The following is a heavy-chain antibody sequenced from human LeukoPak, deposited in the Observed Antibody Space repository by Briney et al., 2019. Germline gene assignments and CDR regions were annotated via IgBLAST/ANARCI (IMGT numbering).Heavy chain of an antibody. J-gene: IGHJ5*02. V-gene: IGHV4-61*02. CDR1: GGSISSGSYY. CDR2: IYTSGST. CDR3: ARAGEGLYGSGTVGENWFDP. D-gene: IGHD3-10*01. Sequence: PSQTLSLTCTVSGGSISSGSYYWSWIRQPAGKGLEWIGRIYTSGSTNYNPSLKSRVTMSVDTSKNQFSLKLSSVTAADTAVYYCARAGEGLYGSGTVGENWFDPWGQRTLVTVSS.